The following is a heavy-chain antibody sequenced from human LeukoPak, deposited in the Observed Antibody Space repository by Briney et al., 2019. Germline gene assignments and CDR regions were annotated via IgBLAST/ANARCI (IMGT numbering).Heavy chain of an antibody. V-gene: IGHV4-39*07. D-gene: IGHD2-15*01. CDR3: ARDEYCSGGSCYSGYFQH. Sequence: SETLSLTCTVSGGSISSSGYYWGWIRQPPGKGLEWIGSMYYSGSTYYNPSLKSRVTISVDTSKNHFSLKLSSVTAADTAVYYCARDEYCSGGSCYSGYFQHWGQGTLVTVSS. CDR2: MYYSGST. CDR1: GGSISSSGYY. J-gene: IGHJ1*01.